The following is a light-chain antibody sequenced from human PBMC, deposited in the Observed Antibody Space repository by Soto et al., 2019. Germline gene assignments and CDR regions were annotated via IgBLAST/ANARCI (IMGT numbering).Light chain of an antibody. CDR3: CSYAGSIPYV. CDR2: EGS. Sequence: QSALTQPASVSGSPGQSISISGTGTSSDVGSYNLVSWYQQHPGKAPKLMIYEGSKRPSGVSNRFSGSKSGNTASLTISGLQAEDEADYYCCSYAGSIPYVFGTGTKLTVL. CDR1: SSDVGSYNL. V-gene: IGLV2-23*01. J-gene: IGLJ1*01.